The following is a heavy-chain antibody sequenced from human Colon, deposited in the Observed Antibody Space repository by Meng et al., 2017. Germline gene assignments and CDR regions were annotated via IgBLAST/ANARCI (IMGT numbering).Heavy chain of an antibody. Sequence: RVLESGPGLVKPSETLSLTCTVSSGSIRSLDYYWGWIRQAPGKGLEWIGSVYYSGSTSYNPSLQSRATISTDTSKNQVSLRLTSVTAADTAVYYCARFYGSGTFEVHDYWGQGTLVTVSS. V-gene: IGHV4-39*07. J-gene: IGHJ4*02. CDR3: ARFYGSGTFEVHDY. D-gene: IGHD3-10*01. CDR2: VYYSGST. CDR1: SGSIRSLDYY.